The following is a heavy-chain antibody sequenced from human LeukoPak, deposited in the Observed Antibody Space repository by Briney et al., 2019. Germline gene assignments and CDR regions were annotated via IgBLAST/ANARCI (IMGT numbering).Heavy chain of an antibody. V-gene: IGHV3-23*01. CDR2: ISGSGGST. CDR1: GFTFRSYG. Sequence: PGGSLRLSCAASGFTFRSYGMSWVRQAPGKGLGWVSGISGSGGSTYYADSVKGRFNISRDNSKNTLYLQMNSLRAEDTAVYYCANSPMAYGSGSYLLLWGQGTLVTVSS. CDR3: ANSPMAYGSGSYLLL. J-gene: IGHJ4*02. D-gene: IGHD3-10*01.